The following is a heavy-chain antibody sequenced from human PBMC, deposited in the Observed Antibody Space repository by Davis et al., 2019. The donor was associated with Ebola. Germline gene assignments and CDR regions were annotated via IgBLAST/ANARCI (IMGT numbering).Heavy chain of an antibody. V-gene: IGHV3-43*02. CDR2: ISGDGGST. D-gene: IGHD6-19*01. CDR3: AREGAGTLVFHGMDV. Sequence: GESLKISCAASGFTFDDYAMHWVRQAPGKGLEWVSLISGDGGSTYYADSVKGRFTISRDNSKNTLYLQMNSLRAEDTAVYYCAREGAGTLVFHGMDVWGQGTTVTVSS. CDR1: GFTFDDYA. J-gene: IGHJ6*02.